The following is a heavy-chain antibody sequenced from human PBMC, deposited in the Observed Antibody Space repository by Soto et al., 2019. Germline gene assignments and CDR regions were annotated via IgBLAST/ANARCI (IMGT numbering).Heavy chain of an antibody. CDR1: GLTFSSYA. D-gene: IGHD6-19*01. CDR2: ISGSGDTT. CDR3: ARTKYSKGWLNGMDV. J-gene: IGHJ6*02. Sequence: GGSLRLSCAPSGLTFSSYALSWVRQAPGKGLEWVSAISGSGDTTYYADSVKGRFTISRDNSKNTLYLQMNSLIAEDTAVYYGARTKYSKGWLNGMDVWGQVTTVTV. V-gene: IGHV3-23*01.